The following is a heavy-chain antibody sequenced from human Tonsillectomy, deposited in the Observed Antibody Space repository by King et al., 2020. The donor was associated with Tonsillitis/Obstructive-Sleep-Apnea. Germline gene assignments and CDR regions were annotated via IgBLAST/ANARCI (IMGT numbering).Heavy chain of an antibody. J-gene: IGHJ3*02. CDR2: IKKDGHVE. V-gene: IGHV3-7*01. CDR3: ARGARYYDTSGRDAFDI. D-gene: IGHD3-22*01. CDR1: GFTFSSYW. Sequence: VQLVQSGGDLVQPGGSLRLSCAASGFTFSSYWMNWVRQAPGKGLEWVANIKKDGHVEYYVDSVKGRFTISRDNAKNSLSLQMNSLRAEDTAVYYCARGARYYDTSGRDAFDIWGQGTRVTVSS.